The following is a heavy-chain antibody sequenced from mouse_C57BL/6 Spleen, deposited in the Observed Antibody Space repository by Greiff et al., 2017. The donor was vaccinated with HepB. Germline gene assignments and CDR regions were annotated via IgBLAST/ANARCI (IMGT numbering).Heavy chain of an antibody. Sequence: QVQLKESGAELVRPGSSVKLSCKASGYTFTSYWMDWVKQRPGQGLEWIGNIYPSDSETHYNQKFKDKATLTVDKSSSTAYMQLSSLTSEDSAVYYCAVSITTVVAIDYWGQGTTLTVSS. CDR1: GYTFTSYW. V-gene: IGHV1-61*01. CDR2: IYPSDSET. CDR3: AVSITTVVAIDY. D-gene: IGHD1-1*01. J-gene: IGHJ2*01.